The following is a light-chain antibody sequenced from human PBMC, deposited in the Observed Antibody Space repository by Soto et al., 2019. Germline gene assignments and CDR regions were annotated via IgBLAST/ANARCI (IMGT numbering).Light chain of an antibody. CDR3: QQYGSSPLT. J-gene: IGKJ4*01. CDR2: GAS. Sequence: EIVLTQSPGTLSLSPGERATLSCRASQSVSSSYLAWYQQKPGQAPRLLIYGASSRATGIPDRFSGSGSGTDFTLTISRLEPEDGAVYYCQQYGSSPLTFGGGNKVEI. V-gene: IGKV3-20*01. CDR1: QSVSSSY.